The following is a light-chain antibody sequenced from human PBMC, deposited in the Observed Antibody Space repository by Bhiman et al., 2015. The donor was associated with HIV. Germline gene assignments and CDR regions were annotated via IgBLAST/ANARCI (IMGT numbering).Light chain of an antibody. CDR1: GSDVGGYNH. J-gene: IGLJ1*01. CDR3: TSYTISSLYV. CDR2: DVS. V-gene: IGLV2-14*03. Sequence: SALTQPASVSGSPGQSITISCTGTGSDVGGYNHVSWYQQHPGKAPKLMIYDVSKRSSGVSNRFSGSKSGNTASLTISGLQAEDEADYYCTSYTISSLYVFGTGTKVTVL.